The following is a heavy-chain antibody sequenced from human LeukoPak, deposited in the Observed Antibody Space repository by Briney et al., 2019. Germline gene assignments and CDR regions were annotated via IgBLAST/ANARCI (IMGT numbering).Heavy chain of an antibody. D-gene: IGHD3-9*01. J-gene: IGHJ4*02. V-gene: IGHV3-11*03. CDR2: IGDSSSST. Sequence: RGSLRLSCAASGFTFSGYYMTWIRQAPGKGLEWVSYIGDSSSSTNYADSVKGRVTISRDDGKNTLYLHMNSLRDDDTAVYYCATDQRYAFDYWGEGILVTVSS. CDR3: ATDQRYAFDY. CDR1: GFTFSGYY.